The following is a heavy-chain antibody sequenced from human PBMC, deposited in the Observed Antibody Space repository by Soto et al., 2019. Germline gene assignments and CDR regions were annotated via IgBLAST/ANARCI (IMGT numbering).Heavy chain of an antibody. J-gene: IGHJ4*02. V-gene: IGHV3-15*01. D-gene: IGHD3-22*01. Sequence: NPGGSLRLSCAASGFTFINAWMSWVRQAPGKGLEWVGRIKSKTDGGTTDYAAPVKGRFTISRDDSKNTLYLQMNSLKTEDTAVYYCTTAIYYYDSSGYSYYFDYWGQGTLVTVSS. CDR1: GFTFINAW. CDR3: TTAIYYYDSSGYSYYFDY. CDR2: IKSKTDGGTT.